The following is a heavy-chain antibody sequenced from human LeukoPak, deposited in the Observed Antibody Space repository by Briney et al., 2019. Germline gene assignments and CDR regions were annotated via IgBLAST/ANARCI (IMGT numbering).Heavy chain of an antibody. CDR3: AGRAYCGGDCYYDWFDP. CDR2: IIPIFGTA. Sequence: ASVTVSCKASGGTFSSYAISWVRQAPGQGLEWMGGIIPIFGTANYAQKFQGRVTITTDESTSTAYMELSSLRSEDTAVYYCAGRAYCGGDCYYDWFDPWGQGTLVTVSS. CDR1: GGTFSSYA. D-gene: IGHD2-21*02. V-gene: IGHV1-69*05. J-gene: IGHJ5*02.